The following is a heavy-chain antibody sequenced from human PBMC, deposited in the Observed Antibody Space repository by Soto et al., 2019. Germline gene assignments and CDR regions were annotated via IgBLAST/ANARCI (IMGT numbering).Heavy chain of an antibody. V-gene: IGHV1-2*04. J-gene: IGHJ4*02. CDR1: GYTFTGYY. CDR2: INPNSGGT. CDR3: ARGATMYDILTGYYGY. D-gene: IGHD3-9*01. Sequence: ASLKVSCKASGYTFTGYYMHWVRQAPGQGLEWMGWINPNSGGTNYAQKFQGWVTMTRDTSISTAYMELSRLRSDDTAVYYCARGATMYDILTGYYGYWGQGTLVTVSS.